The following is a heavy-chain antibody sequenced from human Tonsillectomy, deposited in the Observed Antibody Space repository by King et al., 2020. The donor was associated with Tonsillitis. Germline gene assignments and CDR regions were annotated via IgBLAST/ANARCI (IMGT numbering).Heavy chain of an antibody. CDR3: ATLLGDSGSYYNNWFDP. CDR2: ISSDGSNK. D-gene: IGHD3-10*01. J-gene: IGHJ5*02. Sequence: VQLVESGGGVVQPGRSLRLSCAASGFIFSNYTMHWVRQTPGKGLEWVAVISSDGSNKYYANSVKGRFTISRDNSKKTLYLRMNSLRAEDTAVYYCATLLGDSGSYYNNWFDPWGQGTLVTVSS. CDR1: GFIFSNYT. V-gene: IGHV3-30-3*01.